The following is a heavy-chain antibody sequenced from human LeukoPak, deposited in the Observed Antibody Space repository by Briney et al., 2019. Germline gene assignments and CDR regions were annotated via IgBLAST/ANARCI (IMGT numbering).Heavy chain of an antibody. CDR3: ARDHTAMAVDY. D-gene: IGHD5-18*01. Sequence: GGSLRLSCAASGFTFSSYSMNWVRQAPGKGLEWVSYISSSSSTIYYADSVKGRFTISRDNAKNSLYLQMNSLRAEDTAVYYCARDHTAMAVDYWGQGTLVTVSS. CDR1: GFTFSSYS. J-gene: IGHJ4*02. CDR2: ISSSSSTI. V-gene: IGHV3-48*04.